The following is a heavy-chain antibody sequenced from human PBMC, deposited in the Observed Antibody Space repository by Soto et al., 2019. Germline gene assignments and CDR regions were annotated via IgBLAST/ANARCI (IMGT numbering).Heavy chain of an antibody. CDR3: AREGVAPYYYYGMDV. CDR1: GYTFTRSG. D-gene: IGHD5-12*01. CDR2: ISTYNGDT. Sequence: QVQLVQSGAEVKKPGASVKVSCKASGYTFTRSGISWVRQAPGQGLEWMGWISTYNGDTNYAQTFQGRVTMTTDTSTRTGHMEVRSLRSDDTAVYYCAREGVAPYYYYGMDVWGQGTPVTVSS. V-gene: IGHV1-18*01. J-gene: IGHJ6*02.